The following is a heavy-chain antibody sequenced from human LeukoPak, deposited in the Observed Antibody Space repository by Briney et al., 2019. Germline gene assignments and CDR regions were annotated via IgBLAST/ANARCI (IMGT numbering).Heavy chain of an antibody. CDR2: IRGSGGTP. J-gene: IGHJ4*01. D-gene: IGHD5-12*01. CDR3: AKAVGYSGYQSFDY. CDR1: GFTFSNYA. Sequence: GGSLRLSCAASGFTFSNYAMAWVRQAPGKGLEWVSGIRGSGGTPYYADSVKGRFTISRDNSKNTLYLQMNSLRAEDTAAYYCAKAVGYSGYQSFDYWGQEPWSPSPQ. V-gene: IGHV3-23*01.